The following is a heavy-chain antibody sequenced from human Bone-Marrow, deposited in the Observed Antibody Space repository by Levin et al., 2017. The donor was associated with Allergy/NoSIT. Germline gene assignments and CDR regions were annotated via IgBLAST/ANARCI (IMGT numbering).Heavy chain of an antibody. CDR2: YDPEAVER. CDR1: GHTLSELT. Sequence: EASVKVSCKVSGHTLSELTMHWVRQAPGKGLEWVGGYDPEAVERVFAQKFQGRVTLVDDTSTNTAYMELRSLTSEDTAVYFCATRARWLVSIDFWGQGTPVTVSS. V-gene: IGHV1-24*01. D-gene: IGHD6-19*01. CDR3: ATRARWLVSIDF. J-gene: IGHJ6*01.